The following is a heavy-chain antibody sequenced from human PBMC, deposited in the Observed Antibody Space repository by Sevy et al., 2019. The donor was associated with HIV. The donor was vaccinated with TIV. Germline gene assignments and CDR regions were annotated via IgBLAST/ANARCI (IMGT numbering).Heavy chain of an antibody. V-gene: IGHV4-59*13. CDR2: IYYSGST. D-gene: IGHD4-17*01. CDR1: GGSISSYY. J-gene: IGHJ6*02. CDR3: ARVGDYGDYDYYYGMDV. Sequence: SETLSLTCTVSGGSISSYYWSWIRQPPVKGLEWIWYIYYSGSTNYNPSLKRRVTLSVDTSKNQFSLKLSSVTAADTAVYYCARVGDYGDYDYYYGMDVWGQGTTVTVSS.